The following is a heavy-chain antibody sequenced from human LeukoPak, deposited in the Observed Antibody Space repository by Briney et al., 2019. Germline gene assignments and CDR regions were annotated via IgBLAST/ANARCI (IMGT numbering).Heavy chain of an antibody. Sequence: PGGSLRLSCAASGXTFSSYWMHWVRQAPGKGRVWVSRINSDGSSTSYADSVKGRFTISRDNAKNTLYLQMNSLRAEDTAVYYCAREGGYRTYYDYVWGSYRRFDYWGQGTLVTVSS. D-gene: IGHD3-16*02. CDR2: INSDGSST. CDR1: GXTFSSYW. CDR3: AREGGYRTYYDYVWGSYRRFDY. V-gene: IGHV3-74*01. J-gene: IGHJ4*02.